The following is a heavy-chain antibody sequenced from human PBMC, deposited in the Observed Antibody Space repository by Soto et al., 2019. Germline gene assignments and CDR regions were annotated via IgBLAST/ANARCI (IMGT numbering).Heavy chain of an antibody. CDR1: GGTFSSYA. CDR3: ARSIVVVVAATPSWFDP. Sequence: QVQLVQSGAEVKKPGSSVKVSCKASGGTFSSYAISWVRQAPGQGLEWMGGIIPIFGTANYAQKFQGRVTITADESTSTAYMELSSLRSEDTAVYYCARSIVVVVAATPSWFDPWGQGTLVTVFS. CDR2: IIPIFGTA. V-gene: IGHV1-69*12. J-gene: IGHJ5*02. D-gene: IGHD2-15*01.